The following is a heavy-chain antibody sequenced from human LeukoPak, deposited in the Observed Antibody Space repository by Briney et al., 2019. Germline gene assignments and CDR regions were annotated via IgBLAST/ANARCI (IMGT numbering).Heavy chain of an antibody. Sequence: SETLSLTCAVHGGSLSDYYWSWVSQPPGKAMEWVGEINHSGSTNYNPSPKSGVTISIVTSKNQFSLKLNSVTAADTAVYYCARHEYYDARGYNYWGQGTLVTVSS. CDR2: INHSGST. CDR1: GGSLSDYY. V-gene: IGHV4-34*01. D-gene: IGHD3-22*01. CDR3: ARHEYYDARGYNY. J-gene: IGHJ4*02.